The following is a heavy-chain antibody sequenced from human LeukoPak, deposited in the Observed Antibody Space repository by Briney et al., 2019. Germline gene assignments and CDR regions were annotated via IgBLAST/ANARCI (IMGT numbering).Heavy chain of an antibody. V-gene: IGHV4-59*08. J-gene: IGHJ2*01. CDR3: ARREDFWYFDL. CDR2: IYYTGGT. Sequence: SETLSLTCTISGGSISTYYWSWIRQPPGKGLEWIGYIYYTGGTNYNPSLKSRVTFSVDTSKNHFSLKLISVTAADTAVYYCARREDFWYFDLWGRGTLVTVSS. CDR1: GGSISTYY.